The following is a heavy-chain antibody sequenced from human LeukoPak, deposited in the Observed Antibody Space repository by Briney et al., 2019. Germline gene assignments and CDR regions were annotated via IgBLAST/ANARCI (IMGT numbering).Heavy chain of an antibody. V-gene: IGHV1-2*02. CDR2: INPNSGGT. Sequence: ASVKVSCKASGYTFTGYYMHLVRQAPGQGLEWMGWINPNSGGTNYAQKFQGRVTMTRDTSISTAYMELSRLRSDDTAVYYCAISGIIGEWLALDYWGQGTLVTVSS. CDR1: GYTFTGYY. J-gene: IGHJ4*02. D-gene: IGHD3-10*01. CDR3: AISGIIGEWLALDY.